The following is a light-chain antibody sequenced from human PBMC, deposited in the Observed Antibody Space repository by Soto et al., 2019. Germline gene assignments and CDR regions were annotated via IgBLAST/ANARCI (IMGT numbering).Light chain of an antibody. CDR1: QSVSRF. J-gene: IGKJ3*01. Sequence: EIVLTQSPATLSLSPGERATLSCRASQSVSRFLAWYQQKPGQAPRLLIYDTSISATGIPARFSGRGSGTDFTRTISSLEPEDSALYYCQQRSNWPPFTFGPGNKVDIK. CDR3: QQRSNWPPFT. CDR2: DTS. V-gene: IGKV3-11*01.